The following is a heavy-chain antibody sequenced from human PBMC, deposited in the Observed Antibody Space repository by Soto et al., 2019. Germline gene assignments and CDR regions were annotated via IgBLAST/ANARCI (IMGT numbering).Heavy chain of an antibody. CDR1: GFTLTTYT. CDR3: VRERGLSSFYGMDG. V-gene: IGHV3-21*02. Sequence: EVQLVESGGGMVKPGGSLRLSCEASGFTLTTYTMNWVRQASGKGLEWVSSITSSSGHIYYAHSVKGRFTISRDNARNSLYLQINSLRAEDTAVYYCVRERGLSSFYGMDGWGQGATVTVAS. CDR2: ITSSSGHI. D-gene: IGHD3-10*01. J-gene: IGHJ6*02.